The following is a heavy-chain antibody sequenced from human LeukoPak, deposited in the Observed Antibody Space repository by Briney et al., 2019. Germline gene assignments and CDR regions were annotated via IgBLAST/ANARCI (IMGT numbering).Heavy chain of an antibody. Sequence: SETLSLTCTVSGGSISSGGYSWSWVRQHPGKGLEWIGYIYYSGSTYYNPSLKSRVTISVDTSKNQFSLKLSSVTAADTAVYYCASLSTSFKYYFDYWGQGTLVTVSS. D-gene: IGHD3-16*01. J-gene: IGHJ4*02. V-gene: IGHV4-31*03. CDR1: GGSISSGGYS. CDR3: ASLSTSFKYYFDY. CDR2: IYYSGST.